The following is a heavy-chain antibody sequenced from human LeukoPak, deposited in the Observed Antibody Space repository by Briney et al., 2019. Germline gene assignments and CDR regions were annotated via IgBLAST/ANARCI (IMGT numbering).Heavy chain of an antibody. V-gene: IGHV1-69*13. CDR3: ATLTYYYGSGSYLLPRLRGYYGMDV. J-gene: IGHJ6*02. Sequence: ASVKVSCKASGGTFSSYAISWVRQAPGQGLEWMGGIIPIFGTANYAQKFQGRVTITADESTSTAYMELSSLRSEDTAVYYCATLTYYYGSGSYLLPRLRGYYGMDVWGQGTTVTVSS. CDR2: IIPIFGTA. D-gene: IGHD3-10*01. CDR1: GGTFSSYA.